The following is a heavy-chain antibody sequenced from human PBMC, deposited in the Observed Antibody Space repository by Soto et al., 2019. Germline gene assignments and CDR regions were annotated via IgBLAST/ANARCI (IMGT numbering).Heavy chain of an antibody. CDR3: AIHVPSPYDFWSGYYTEFDY. CDR1: GGSISSSSYY. Sequence: SETLSLTCTVSGGSISSSSYYWGWIRQPPGKGLEWIGSIYYSGSTYYNPSLKSRVTISVDTSKNQFSLKLSSVTAADTAVYYCAIHVPSPYDFWSGYYTEFDYWGQGTLVTVSS. V-gene: IGHV4-39*01. CDR2: IYYSGST. J-gene: IGHJ4*02. D-gene: IGHD3-3*01.